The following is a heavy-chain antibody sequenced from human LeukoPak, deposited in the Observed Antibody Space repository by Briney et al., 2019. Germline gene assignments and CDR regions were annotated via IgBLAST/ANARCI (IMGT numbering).Heavy chain of an antibody. CDR1: GGSISSSSYY. CDR3: ARSCGCYDSSGPGAFDI. D-gene: IGHD3-22*01. V-gene: IGHV4-39*01. J-gene: IGHJ3*02. Sequence: NPSETLSLTCTVSGGSISSSSYYWGWIRQPPGKGLEWIGSIYYSGSTYYNPSLKSRVTISVDTSKNQFSLELSSVTAADTAVYYCARSCGCYDSSGPGAFDIWGQGTMVTVSS. CDR2: IYYSGST.